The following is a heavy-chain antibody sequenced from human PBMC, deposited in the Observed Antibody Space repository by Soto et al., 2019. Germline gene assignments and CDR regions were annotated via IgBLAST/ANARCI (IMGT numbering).Heavy chain of an antibody. CDR3: AREGGSGSRRFFDY. Sequence: QVQLQESGPGLVKPSETLSLTCTVSGGSVSSGSYYWSWIRQPPGKGLEWIGYIYYSGSTNYNPSLKRRVTIPVDTSKNQFSLKLSSVTAADTAVYYCAREGGSGSRRFFDYWGQGTLVTVSS. CDR2: IYYSGST. V-gene: IGHV4-61*01. CDR1: GGSVSSGSYY. D-gene: IGHD3-10*01. J-gene: IGHJ4*02.